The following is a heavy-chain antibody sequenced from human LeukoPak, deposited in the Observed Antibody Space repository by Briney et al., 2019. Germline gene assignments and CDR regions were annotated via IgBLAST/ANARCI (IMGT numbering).Heavy chain of an antibody. D-gene: IGHD1-26*01. CDR3: ATVGLGELLNAFDI. V-gene: IGHV1-8*03. Sequence: GASVKVSCKASGYTFTSYDINWVRQATGQGLEWMGWMNPNSGNTGYAQKFQGRVTITRNTSISTAYMELSSLRSEDTAVYYCATVGLGELLNAFDIWGQGTMVTVSS. CDR2: MNPNSGNT. J-gene: IGHJ3*02. CDR1: GYTFTSYD.